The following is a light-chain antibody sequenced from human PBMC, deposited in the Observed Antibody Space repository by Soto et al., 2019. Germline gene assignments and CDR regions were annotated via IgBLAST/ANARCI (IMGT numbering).Light chain of an antibody. V-gene: IGKV1-5*01. CDR1: EFISDW. Sequence: DVQMTQSPSTLSASVGDRVTMTCRASEFISDWLAWYQQKPGQAPKLLIYDASTLESGVPGRFSGSGVGTHFTLTISGLQPEDFAPYHCQHYNSYSRAFGQGTKVEI. J-gene: IGKJ1*01. CDR2: DAS. CDR3: QHYNSYSRA.